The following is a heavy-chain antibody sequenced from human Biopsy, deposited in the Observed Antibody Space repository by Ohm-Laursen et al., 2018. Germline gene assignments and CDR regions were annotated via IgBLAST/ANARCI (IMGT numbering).Heavy chain of an antibody. CDR2: AYPSGTT. CDR1: GASMTDYF. V-gene: IGHV4-4*07. D-gene: IGHD3-10*01. Sequence: PPGTLSLTCRVSGASMTDYFWSWIWQPAGQGLEWIGRAYPSGTTYYNPSLKGRVTISIDPSKNQLSLKVTSVTAADTAVFYCAGSRGHYFNGMDVWGQGTTVTVSS. CDR3: AGSRGHYFNGMDV. J-gene: IGHJ6*02.